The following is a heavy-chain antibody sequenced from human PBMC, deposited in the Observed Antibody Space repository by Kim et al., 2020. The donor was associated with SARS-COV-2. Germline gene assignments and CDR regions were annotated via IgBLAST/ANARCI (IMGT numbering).Heavy chain of an antibody. D-gene: IGHD2-15*01. J-gene: IGHJ6*04. Sequence: ASVKVSCKVSGYTLTELSMHWVRQAPGKGLEWMGGFDPEDGETIYAQKFQGRVTMTEDTSTDTAYMELSSLRSEDTAVYYCAGWVTYCSGGSCYGPGDYYGMDVWGEGTTCTVSS. V-gene: IGHV1-24*01. CDR3: AGWVTYCSGGSCYGPGDYYGMDV. CDR2: FDPEDGET. CDR1: GYTLTELS.